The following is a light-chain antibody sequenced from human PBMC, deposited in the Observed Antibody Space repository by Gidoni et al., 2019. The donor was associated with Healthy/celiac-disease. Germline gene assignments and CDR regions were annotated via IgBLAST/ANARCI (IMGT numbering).Light chain of an antibody. J-gene: IGLJ2*01. CDR3: QAWDSRRGVV. Sequence: SYELTQPPSVSVSPGQTASITCSGDKLGDKYACWYQQKPGQSPVLVIYQDSKRPSGIPERLSGSNSGNTATLTISGTQAMDEADYYCQAWDSRRGVVFGGGTKLTVL. CDR1: KLGDKY. CDR2: QDS. V-gene: IGLV3-1*01.